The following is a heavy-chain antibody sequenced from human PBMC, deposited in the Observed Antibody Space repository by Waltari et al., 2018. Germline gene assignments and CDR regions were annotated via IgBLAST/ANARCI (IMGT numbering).Heavy chain of an antibody. D-gene: IGHD2-15*01. CDR1: GDSMGSTDC. V-gene: IGHV4-4*02. Sequence: QLQLQESGPRLVEPSGTLSLSCDVSGDSMGSTDCWSWVRHSPGKGLEWLGQVHFSGGSLYNPSFASRVIVSLDRSTNQFSLKVTSATAADTAVYYCARDRGRGLYLDSWGQGTQVTVSP. CDR2: VHFSGGS. J-gene: IGHJ5*01. CDR3: ARDRGRGLYLDS.